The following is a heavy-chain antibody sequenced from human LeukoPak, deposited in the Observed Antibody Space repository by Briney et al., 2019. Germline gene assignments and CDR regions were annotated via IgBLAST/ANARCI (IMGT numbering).Heavy chain of an antibody. D-gene: IGHD6-6*01. J-gene: IGHJ4*02. CDR1: GGSFSDYY. CDR3: AREGIAARAVDY. Sequence: SETLSLTCAVYGGSFSDYYWTWIRQPPGRGLEWIGQINHSGSTNYNPSLKSRVTISVDKSKNQFSLKLSSVTAADTAVYYCAREGIAARAVDYWGQGTLVTVSS. V-gene: IGHV4-34*01. CDR2: INHSGST.